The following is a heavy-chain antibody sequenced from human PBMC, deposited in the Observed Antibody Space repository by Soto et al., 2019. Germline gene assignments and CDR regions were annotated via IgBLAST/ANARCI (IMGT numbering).Heavy chain of an antibody. CDR3: ARDYGGNSRYNWFDP. Sequence: PSETLSLTCTVSGGSISSYYWSGIRQPPGKGLEWIGYIYYSGSTNYNPSLKSRVTISVDTSKNQFSLKLSSVTAADTAVYYCARDYGGNSRYNWFDPWRQGTLVTVSS. D-gene: IGHD4-17*01. V-gene: IGHV4-59*01. J-gene: IGHJ5*02. CDR1: GGSISSYY. CDR2: IYYSGST.